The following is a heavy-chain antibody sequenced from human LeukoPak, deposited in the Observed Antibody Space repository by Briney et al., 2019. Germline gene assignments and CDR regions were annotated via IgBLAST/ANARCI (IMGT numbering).Heavy chain of an antibody. CDR1: GFTFSSYG. CDR2: IWHDGSNK. Sequence: GGSLRLSRAASGFTFSSYGMHWVRQAPGKGLEWVAVIWHDGSNKYYADSVKGRFSISRDNSKNTLYLQMNSLRAEDTAVYYCARTGYSYGLWYYFDYWGQGTLVTVSS. D-gene: IGHD5-18*01. CDR3: ARTGYSYGLWYYFDY. J-gene: IGHJ4*02. V-gene: IGHV3-33*01.